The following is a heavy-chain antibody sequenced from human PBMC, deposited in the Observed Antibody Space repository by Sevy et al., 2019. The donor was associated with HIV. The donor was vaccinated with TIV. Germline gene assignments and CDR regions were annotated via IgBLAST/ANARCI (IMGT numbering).Heavy chain of an antibody. CDR2: INPSGGST. V-gene: IGHV1-46*01. CDR3: ARDLCSSTGCPDYYYYYGMDV. J-gene: IGHJ6*02. CDR1: GYTFTSYY. Sequence: ASVKVSCKASGYTFTSYYMHWVRQAPGQGLEWMGIINPSGGSTSYAQKFQGRVTMTRDTSTSTVYMELSSLRSEDTAVYYCARDLCSSTGCPDYYYYYGMDVWGQGTTVTVSS. D-gene: IGHD2-2*01.